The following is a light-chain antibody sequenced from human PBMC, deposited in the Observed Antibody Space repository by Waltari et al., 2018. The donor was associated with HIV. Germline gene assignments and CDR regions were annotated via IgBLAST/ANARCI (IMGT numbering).Light chain of an antibody. V-gene: IGLV6-57*01. CDR2: EDN. J-gene: IGLJ3*02. CDR1: SGSIASNF. Sequence: NFMLAQPHSVSGSPGKTVTMSCTRSSGSIASNFVQWYRQRPDSSPTIVFYEDNQRPSGVPDRFSGSIDSSSNSASLTISGLKTEDEADYYCQSYDSSNQWVFGGGTKLTVL. CDR3: QSYDSSNQWV.